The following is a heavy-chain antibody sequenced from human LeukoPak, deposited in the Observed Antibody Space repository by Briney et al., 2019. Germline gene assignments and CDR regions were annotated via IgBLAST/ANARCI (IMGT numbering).Heavy chain of an antibody. CDR2: ISSSGSTI. D-gene: IGHD2-2*01. J-gene: IGHJ4*02. Sequence: GGSLRLSCAASGFTFSDYYMSWIRQAPGKGLEWVSYISSSGSTIYYADSVKGRFTISRDNAKNSLYLQMNSLRAEDTAVYYCAHHEDIVVVPAAMPEDYWGQGTLVTVSS. CDR1: GFTFSDYY. V-gene: IGHV3-11*01. CDR3: AHHEDIVVVPAAMPEDY.